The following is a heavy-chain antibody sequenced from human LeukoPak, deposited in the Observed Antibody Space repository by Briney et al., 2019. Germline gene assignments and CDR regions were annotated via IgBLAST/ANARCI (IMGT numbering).Heavy chain of an antibody. D-gene: IGHD6-19*01. J-gene: IGHJ4*02. CDR3: ARDLSIAVFDY. V-gene: IGHV3-33*01. Sequence: GGSLRLSCATSGFIFSSYGMHWVRQAPGKGLEWVALIWYDGSKEYYEDSVKGRFTISRDNSKNTVYLQMNSLRAEDTAVYFCARDLSIAVFDYWGQGTLVTVSS. CDR2: IWYDGSKE. CDR1: GFIFSSYG.